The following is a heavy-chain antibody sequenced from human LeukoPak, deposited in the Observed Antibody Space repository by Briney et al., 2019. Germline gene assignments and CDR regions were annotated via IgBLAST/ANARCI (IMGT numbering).Heavy chain of an antibody. CDR2: IYTSGST. CDR1: GGSISSGSYY. V-gene: IGHV4-61*02. D-gene: IGHD6-13*01. CDR3: ARTYNSRTRGFDP. J-gene: IGHJ5*02. Sequence: ASETLSLTCTVSGGSISSGSYYWSWIRQPAGKGLEWIGRIYTSGSTNYNPSLKSRVTISVDTSKNQFSLKLSSVTAADTAVYYCARTYNSRTRGFDPWGQGTLVTVSS.